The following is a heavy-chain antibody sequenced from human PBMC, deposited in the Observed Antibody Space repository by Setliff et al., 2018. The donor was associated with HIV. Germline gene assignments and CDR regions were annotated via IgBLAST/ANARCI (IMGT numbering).Heavy chain of an antibody. CDR3: ASALVGGASPFDY. CDR1: GGSISRGGRY. Sequence: SETLSLTCTVSGGSISRGGRYWGWVRQHPGRGLEWVGYVYYNGESFYNPSLRGRITILQDKSKNQFSLEVRSVTAADTAIYYCASALVGGASPFDYWGQRALVTVSS. J-gene: IGHJ4*01. D-gene: IGHD3-3*01. CDR2: VYYNGES. V-gene: IGHV4-31*03.